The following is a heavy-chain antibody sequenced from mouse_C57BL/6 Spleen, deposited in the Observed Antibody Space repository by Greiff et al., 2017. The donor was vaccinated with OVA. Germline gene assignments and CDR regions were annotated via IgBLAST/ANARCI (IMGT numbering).Heavy chain of an antibody. CDR1: GFNIKDSY. J-gene: IGHJ4*01. CDR3: TGGNYVGYYAMDY. D-gene: IGHD2-1*01. V-gene: IGHV14-1*01. CDR2: IDPEDGDT. Sequence: EVHLVESGAELVRPGASVKLSCTAPGFNIKDSYMHWVKQRPEQGLEWIGRIDPEDGDTEYAPKFQGKATMTADTSSNTAYLQLSSLTSEDTAVYYCTGGNYVGYYAMDYWGQGTSVTVSS.